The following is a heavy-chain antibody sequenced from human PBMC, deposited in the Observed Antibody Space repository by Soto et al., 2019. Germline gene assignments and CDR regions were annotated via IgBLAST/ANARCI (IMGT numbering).Heavy chain of an antibody. CDR1: GYTFTNYG. J-gene: IGHJ3*02. CDR2: ISTYNGNP. V-gene: IGHV1-18*01. Sequence: QVQLVQSGPEVKKSGASVKVSCKASGYTFTNYGISWVRQAPGQGLEWMGWISTYNGNPNYAQKLQGRVTMTTDTSTSTAYMELRSLRSDDTAVFYCARAPLYSTSPKSAFDIWGQGTVVTVSS. CDR3: ARAPLYSTSPKSAFDI. D-gene: IGHD6-6*01.